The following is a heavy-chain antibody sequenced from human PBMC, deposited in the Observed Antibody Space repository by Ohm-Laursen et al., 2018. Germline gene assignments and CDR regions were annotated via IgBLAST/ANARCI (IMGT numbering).Heavy chain of an antibody. CDR2: LSGSGHDT. Sequence: SLRLSCSASGFTFSSYAMSWVRQAPEKGLEWVSGLSGSGHDTYYTDSVKGRFTISRDNSKNTLYLQMNSLRAEDTAVYSCAKGANQYGGGLFYAMDVWGQGTTVTVSS. V-gene: IGHV3-23*01. CDR3: AKGANQYGGGLFYAMDV. D-gene: IGHD2-2*01. CDR1: GFTFSSYA. J-gene: IGHJ6*02.